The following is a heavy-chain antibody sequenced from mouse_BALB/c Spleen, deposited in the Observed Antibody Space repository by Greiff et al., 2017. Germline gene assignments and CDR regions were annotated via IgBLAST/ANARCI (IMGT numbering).Heavy chain of an antibody. Sequence: VQLKESGPGLVAPSQSLSITCTVSGFSLTSYGVHWVRQPPGKGLEWLGVIWAGGSTNYNSALMSRLSISKDNSKSQVFLKMNSLQTDDTAMYYCARDPSYDYPYYFDYWGQGTTLTVSS. J-gene: IGHJ2*01. CDR1: GFSLTSYG. CDR3: ARDPSYDYPYYFDY. D-gene: IGHD2-4*01. V-gene: IGHV2-9*02. CDR2: IWAGGST.